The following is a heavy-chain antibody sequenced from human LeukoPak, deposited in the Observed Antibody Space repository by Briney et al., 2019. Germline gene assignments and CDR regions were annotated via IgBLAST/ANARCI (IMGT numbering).Heavy chain of an antibody. CDR1: GCSFSSYW. V-gene: IGHV5-51*01. CDR2: IYPGDSDT. CDR3: ARGLPPKMGFDY. Sequence: GESLKISCKGSGCSFSSYWVAWVRQVPGKGLEWMGIIYPGDSDTRYSPSFQGQVTISAGKSISTAYLQWSSLKASDTAMYYCARGLPPKMGFDYWGQGTLVTVSS. J-gene: IGHJ4*02. D-gene: IGHD5-24*01.